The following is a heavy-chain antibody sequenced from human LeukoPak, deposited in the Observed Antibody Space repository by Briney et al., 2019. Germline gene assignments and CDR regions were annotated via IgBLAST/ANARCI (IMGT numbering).Heavy chain of an antibody. J-gene: IGHJ4*02. V-gene: IGHV3-23*01. CDR3: AKDQEVTGIAVAGDAYYFDY. CDR2: ISGSGGST. CDR1: GFTFSSYW. D-gene: IGHD6-19*01. Sequence: PGGSLRLSCAASGFTFSSYWMSWVRQAPGKGLEWVSAISGSGGSTYYADSVKGRFAISRDNSKNTLYLQMNSLRAEDTAVYYCAKDQEVTGIAVAGDAYYFDYWGQGTLVPVSS.